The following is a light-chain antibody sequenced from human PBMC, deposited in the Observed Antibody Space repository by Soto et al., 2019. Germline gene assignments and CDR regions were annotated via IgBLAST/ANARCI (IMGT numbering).Light chain of an antibody. Sequence: DIQMTQSPSTLSASVGDRVTITCRASQSISSWLAWYQQKPGKAPKLLIYDASSLESGVPSRFSGSGSWTEFTLTISSLQPDEFATYYCQQYNSYPVHFGQGTKLEIK. CDR2: DAS. J-gene: IGKJ2*01. CDR1: QSISSW. CDR3: QQYNSYPVH. V-gene: IGKV1-5*01.